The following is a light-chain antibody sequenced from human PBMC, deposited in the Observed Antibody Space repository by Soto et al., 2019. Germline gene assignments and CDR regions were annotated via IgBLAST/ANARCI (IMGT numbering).Light chain of an antibody. CDR2: GAS. V-gene: IGKV3-15*01. Sequence: EIVMTQSPATLSVSPGERATLSCRASQSVSSNLAWYQQKPGQAPRLLIYGASTRATGIPARFSGSGSGTEFTLTISSLQSEDFAVYFCQQYGYSPPFNFGPGTKVDIK. CDR3: QQYGYSPPFN. J-gene: IGKJ3*01. CDR1: QSVSSN.